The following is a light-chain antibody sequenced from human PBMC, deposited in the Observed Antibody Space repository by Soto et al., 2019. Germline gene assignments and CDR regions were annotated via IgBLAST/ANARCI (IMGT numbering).Light chain of an antibody. CDR2: EGS. Sequence: QSVLTQPASVSGSPGQSITISCTGTSSDVGSYNLVSWFQQHPGKAPKLMIYEGSKRPSGVSNRFSGSKSGNTASLTISGLQAEDEAEYYCCSYAGSSTYVFGTGTKV. CDR3: CSYAGSSTYV. J-gene: IGLJ1*01. CDR1: SSDVGSYNL. V-gene: IGLV2-23*01.